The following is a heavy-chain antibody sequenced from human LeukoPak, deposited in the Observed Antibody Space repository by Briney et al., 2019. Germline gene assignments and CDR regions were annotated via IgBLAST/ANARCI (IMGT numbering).Heavy chain of an antibody. CDR1: GFTVSSDY. J-gene: IGHJ4*02. CDR2: IWAGGST. D-gene: IGHD5-18*01. CDR3: AKPDSYGPFFDY. Sequence: GGSLRLSCAASGFTVSSDYINWVRQAPGKGLEWVSVIWAGGSTSYVDSVKGRFTISRDNSKNTLYLQMNSLRAEDTAVYYCAKPDSYGPFFDYWGQGTLVTVSS. V-gene: IGHV3-66*01.